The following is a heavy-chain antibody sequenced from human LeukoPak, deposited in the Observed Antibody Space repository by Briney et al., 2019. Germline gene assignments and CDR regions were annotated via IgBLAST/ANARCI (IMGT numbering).Heavy chain of an antibody. D-gene: IGHD3-10*01. V-gene: IGHV3-53*01. J-gene: IGHJ4*02. Sequence: VGSLRLSCAASGFTVSSNYMSWVRQAPGKGLEWVSVIYSGGITYYADSVKGRFTISRDNSKNTLYLQMNSLRAEDTAMYYCARDRVEDWGQGTLVTVSS. CDR3: ARDRVED. CDR1: GFTVSSNY. CDR2: IYSGGIT.